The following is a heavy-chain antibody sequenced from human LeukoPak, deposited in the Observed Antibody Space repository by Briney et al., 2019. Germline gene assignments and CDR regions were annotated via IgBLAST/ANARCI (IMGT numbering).Heavy chain of an antibody. J-gene: IGHJ4*02. D-gene: IGHD5-18*01. CDR1: GFTFGDYA. V-gene: IGHV3-49*04. Sequence: GGSLRLSCTASGFTFGDYAVSWVRQAPGKGLEWVGFIRRKAYGGTAEYAASVKGRFTISRDDSNSIAYLQMTNLKTEDTAVYYCRGYSYSIGIDYWGQGTLVIVSS. CDR3: RGYSYSIGIDY. CDR2: IRRKAYGGTA.